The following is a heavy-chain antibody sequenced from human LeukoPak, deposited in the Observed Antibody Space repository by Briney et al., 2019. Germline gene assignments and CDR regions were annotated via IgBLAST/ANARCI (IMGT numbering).Heavy chain of an antibody. V-gene: IGHV3-48*03. Sequence: GGSLRLSCAASGFTFSSYEMNWVRQAPGKGLEWVSYISSSGSPIYYADSVKGRFTISRDNAKNSLYLQMNSLRAEDTAAYYCAGGPAFSGSCRGFDFWGQGTLVTVSS. CDR2: ISSSGSPI. D-gene: IGHD1-26*01. CDR1: GFTFSSYE. J-gene: IGHJ4*02. CDR3: AGGPAFSGSCRGFDF.